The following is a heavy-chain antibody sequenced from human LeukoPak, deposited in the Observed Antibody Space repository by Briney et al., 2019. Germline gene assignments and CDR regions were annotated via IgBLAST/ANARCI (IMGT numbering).Heavy chain of an antibody. V-gene: IGHV3-7*01. CDR3: ARDYGVAGLFDP. D-gene: IGHD6-19*01. CDR1: RFTFSNYW. J-gene: IGHJ5*02. CDR2: IKEDGSEK. Sequence: PGGSLRLSCTASRFTFSNYWMSWVRQAPGKGLEWVANIKEDGSEKYYVDSVKGRFTISRDNAKNSLYLQMNCLRAEDTAVYYCARDYGVAGLFDPWGQGTLVTVSS.